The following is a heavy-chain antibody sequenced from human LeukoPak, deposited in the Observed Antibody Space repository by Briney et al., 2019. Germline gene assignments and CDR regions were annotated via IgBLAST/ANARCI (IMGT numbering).Heavy chain of an antibody. CDR1: GFTFSSYA. CDR3: ARAPDSITMVRGVGGYFDY. D-gene: IGHD3-10*01. V-gene: IGHV3-30*04. J-gene: IGHJ4*02. CDR2: ISYDGSTK. Sequence: GRSLRLSCAASGFTFSSYAMHWVRQAPGKGLEWVAVISYDGSTKYYADSVKGRFTISRDNSKNTLYLQMNSLRAEDTAVYYCARAPDSITMVRGVGGYFDYWGQGTLVTVSS.